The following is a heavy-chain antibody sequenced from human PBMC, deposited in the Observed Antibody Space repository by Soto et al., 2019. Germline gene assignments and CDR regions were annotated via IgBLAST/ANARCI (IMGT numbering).Heavy chain of an antibody. CDR1: GGTFSTYS. CDR2: IIPIFGTA. D-gene: IGHD5-18*01. J-gene: IGHJ4*02. CDR3: ASTSVNNYGVGTNYYFDY. V-gene: IGHV1-69*06. Sequence: QVQLVQSGAEVKKPGSSVKVSCKTSGGTFSTYSIVWVRQAPGEGLEWMGGIIPIFGTANYAQKLKDRVTSTAYKSTNTAFMELSSLKSEDTAMYYCASTSVNNYGVGTNYYFDYGGQGTLVTVSS.